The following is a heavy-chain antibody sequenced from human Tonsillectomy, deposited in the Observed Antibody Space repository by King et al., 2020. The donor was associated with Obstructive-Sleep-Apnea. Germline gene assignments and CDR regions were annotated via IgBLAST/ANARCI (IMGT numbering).Heavy chain of an antibody. CDR1: GFTFSSYS. Sequence: VQLVESGGGLVKPGGSLRLSCAASGFTFSSYSMNWVRQAPGKGLEWVSSISSISSYIYYADSLKGRLTISRDNAKNLLYLQMNSLRAEDTAVYYCVGSISMITFGGVILRGVFDYWGQGTLVTVSS. CDR3: VGSISMITFGGVILRGVFDY. CDR2: ISSISSYI. D-gene: IGHD3-16*01. V-gene: IGHV3-21*01. J-gene: IGHJ4*02.